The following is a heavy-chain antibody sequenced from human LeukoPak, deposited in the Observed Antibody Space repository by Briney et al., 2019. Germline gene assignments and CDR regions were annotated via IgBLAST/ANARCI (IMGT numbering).Heavy chain of an antibody. CDR1: GYTFTSYD. V-gene: IGHV1-8*01. CDR3: ARGVRRYSSGWGSYWYFDL. D-gene: IGHD6-19*01. CDR2: MNPNSGNT. J-gene: IGHJ2*01. Sequence: ASVKVSCKASGYTFTSYDINWVRQATGQGLEWMGWMNPNSGNTGYAQKFQGRVTMTRNTSISTAYMELSSLRSEDTAVYYYARGVRRYSSGWGSYWYFDLWGRGTLVTVSS.